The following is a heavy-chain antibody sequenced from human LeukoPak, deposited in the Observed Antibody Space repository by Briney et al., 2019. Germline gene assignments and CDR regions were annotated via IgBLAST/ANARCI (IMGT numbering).Heavy chain of an antibody. CDR2: IYYSGST. V-gene: IGHV4-59*08. CDR3: ARHYTVTKSPAMDV. J-gene: IGHJ6*03. Sequence: PSETLSLTCTVSGGSISSYYWSWIRQPPGKGLAWIGYIYYSGSTNYNPSLKSRVTISVDTSKNQFSLKLSSVTAADTAVYYCARHYTVTKSPAMDVWGRGTTVTVSS. D-gene: IGHD4-17*01. CDR1: GGSISSYY.